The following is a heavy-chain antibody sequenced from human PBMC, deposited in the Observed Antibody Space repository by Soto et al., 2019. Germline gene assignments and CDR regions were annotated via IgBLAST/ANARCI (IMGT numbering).Heavy chain of an antibody. D-gene: IGHD6-19*01. CDR1: GYSFTSYW. J-gene: IGHJ6*02. Sequence: GESLKISCKGSGYSFTSYWISWVRQMPGKGLEWMGRIDPSDSYTNYSPSFQGHVTISADKSISTAYLQWSSLKASDTAMYYCARLNRSYVAGGTGGVYYYYYYGMDVWGQGTTVTAS. V-gene: IGHV5-10-1*01. CDR3: ARLNRSYVAGGTGGVYYYYYYGMDV. CDR2: IDPSDSYT.